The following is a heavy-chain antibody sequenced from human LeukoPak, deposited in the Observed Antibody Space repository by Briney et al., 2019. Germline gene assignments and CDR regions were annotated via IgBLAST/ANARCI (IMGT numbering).Heavy chain of an antibody. CDR1: GYTFTSYD. J-gene: IGHJ6*02. CDR2: MNPNNGNT. V-gene: IGHV1-8*01. D-gene: IGHD6-13*01. CDR3: ARLASSSWPLYYYGMDV. Sequence: ASVKVSCKASGYTFTSYDINWVGQATGQGREWMGWMNPNNGNTGYAQKFQGRVTMTRSTSISTAYMELSSLRSEDTAVYYCARLASSSWPLYYYGMDVWGQGTTVTVSS.